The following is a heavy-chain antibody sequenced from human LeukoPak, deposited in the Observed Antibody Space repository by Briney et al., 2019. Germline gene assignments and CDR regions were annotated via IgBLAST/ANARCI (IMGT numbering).Heavy chain of an antibody. Sequence: GGSLRLSCAASGFTFSGYGLTWVRQAPGKGLEWIASISAGGGYVYYEDSLKDRVTISRDNTNDSLFLQIRSLRFEDTGIYFCARDAGHTVMNEWLEYWGQGTPDTVSS. CDR3: ARDAGHTVMNEWLEY. CDR2: ISAGGGYV. V-gene: IGHV3-21*01. CDR1: GFTFSGYG. J-gene: IGHJ1*01. D-gene: IGHD6-19*01.